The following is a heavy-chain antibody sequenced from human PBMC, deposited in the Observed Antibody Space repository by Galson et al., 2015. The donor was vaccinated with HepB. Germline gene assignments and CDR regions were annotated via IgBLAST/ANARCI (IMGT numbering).Heavy chain of an antibody. J-gene: IGHJ4*02. Sequence: LSLTCTVSGGSISSGGYYWSWIRQHPGKGLEWIGYIYYSGSTYYNPPLKSRVTISVDTSKNQFSLKLSSVTAADTAVYYCARADVPPPFSFYGGNSLSFDYWGQGTLVTVSS. CDR2: IYYSGST. CDR3: ARADVPPPFSFYGGNSLSFDY. V-gene: IGHV4-31*03. D-gene: IGHD4-23*01. CDR1: GGSISSGGYY.